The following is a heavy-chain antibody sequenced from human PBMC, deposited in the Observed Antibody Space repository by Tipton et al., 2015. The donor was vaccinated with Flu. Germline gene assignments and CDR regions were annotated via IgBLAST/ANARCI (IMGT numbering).Heavy chain of an antibody. V-gene: IGHV3-48*03. CDR3: ARGFIRLCDY. J-gene: IGHJ4*02. CDR2: ITPSGVNK. D-gene: IGHD3-16*01. CDR1: GFTFSSYE. Sequence: GSLRLSCAASGFTFSSYEMNWVRQAPGKGLEWVSYITPSGVNKYYADSVRGRFTVSRDNAKNSLYLQIDSLRAEDTAIYYCARGFIRLCDYWGQGTLVTVS.